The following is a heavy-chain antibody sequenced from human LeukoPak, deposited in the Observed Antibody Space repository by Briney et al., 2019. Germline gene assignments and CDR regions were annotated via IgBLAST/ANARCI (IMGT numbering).Heavy chain of an antibody. J-gene: IGHJ4*02. CDR3: ARVRYCSSTSCYTFDY. CDR2: IIPILGIA. V-gene: IGHV1-69*02. CDR1: GGTFSSYT. D-gene: IGHD2-2*02. Sequence: SVKVSCKASGGTFSSYTISWVRQAPGQGLEWMGRIIPILGIANYAQKFQGRVTITADKSTSTAYMELSSLRSEDTAVYYCARVRYCSSTSCYTFDYWGQGTRVTVSS.